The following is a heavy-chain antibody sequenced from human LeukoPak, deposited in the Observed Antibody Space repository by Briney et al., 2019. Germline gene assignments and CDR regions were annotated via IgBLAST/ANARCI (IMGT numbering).Heavy chain of an antibody. J-gene: IGHJ6*02. CDR1: GGSFNDYY. CDR3: ARVDGRYYDFWSGSGAHHGMDV. Sequence: SETLSLTCAVYGGSFNDYYWCWIRQSPGKGLEWIGEIYHSGITNYNPSLKSRVTISVDTSKNQFSLKLSSVTAADTAVYYCARVDGRYYDFWSGSGAHHGMDVWGQGTTVTVSS. V-gene: IGHV4-34*01. CDR2: IYHSGIT. D-gene: IGHD3-3*01.